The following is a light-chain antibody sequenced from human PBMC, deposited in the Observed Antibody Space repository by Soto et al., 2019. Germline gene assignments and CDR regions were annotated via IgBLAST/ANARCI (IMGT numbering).Light chain of an antibody. J-gene: IGLJ2*01. Sequence: QSALTQPASVSGSPGQSITISCTGTSSDVGGYNYVSWYQHHPGKAPKLMIYEVSHRPSGVSRRFSGSKSGITASLTISGLQAEDEADYYCSSYTSTSTPVFGGGTKVTVL. CDR3: SSYTSTSTPV. V-gene: IGLV2-14*01. CDR1: SSDVGGYNY. CDR2: EVS.